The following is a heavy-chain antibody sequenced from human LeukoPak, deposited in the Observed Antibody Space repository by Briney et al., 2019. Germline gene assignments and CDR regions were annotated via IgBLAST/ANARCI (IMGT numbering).Heavy chain of an antibody. CDR3: ARVCGRATIFGVVTLADYYFDY. Sequence: PSETLSLTCTVSGGSISSYYWSWIRQPPGKGLEWIGYIYYSGSTNYNPSLKSRVTISVDTSKNQFSLKLSSVTAADTAVYYCARVCGRATIFGVVTLADYYFDYWGQGTLVTVSS. D-gene: IGHD3-3*01. J-gene: IGHJ4*02. CDR1: GGSISSYY. V-gene: IGHV4-59*01. CDR2: IYYSGST.